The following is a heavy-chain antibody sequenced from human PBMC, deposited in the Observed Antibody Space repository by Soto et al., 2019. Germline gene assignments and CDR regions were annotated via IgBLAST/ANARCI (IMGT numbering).Heavy chain of an antibody. CDR1: GFTFRSFT. D-gene: IGHD5-18*01. Sequence: GGSLRLSCAASGFTFRSFTMNWVRQAPGKGLEWVSTISSNSAYIYYTDALRGRFTISRDNAKNSLHLQMNSLRAEDTAVYYCTRDASGDSRARGWFDPWGPGTLVTVSS. V-gene: IGHV3-21*01. CDR2: ISSNSAYI. CDR3: TRDASGDSRARGWFDP. J-gene: IGHJ5*02.